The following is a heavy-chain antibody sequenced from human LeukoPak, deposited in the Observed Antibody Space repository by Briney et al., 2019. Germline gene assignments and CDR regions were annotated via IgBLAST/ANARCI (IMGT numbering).Heavy chain of an antibody. J-gene: IGHJ5*02. D-gene: IGHD3-22*01. V-gene: IGHV4-39*01. CDR1: GGSISSSSYY. CDR2: IYYSGST. Sequence: SETLSLTRTVSGGSISSSSYYWGWIRQPPGKGLEWIGSIYYSGSTYYNPSLKSRVTISVDTSKNQFSLKLSSVTAADTAVYYCARPRYDSSGYYASWGQGTLVTVSS. CDR3: ARPRYDSSGYYAS.